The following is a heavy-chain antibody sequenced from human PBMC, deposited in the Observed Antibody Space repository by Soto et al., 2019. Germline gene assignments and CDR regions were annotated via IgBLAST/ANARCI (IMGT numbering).Heavy chain of an antibody. CDR2: IYCSGST. D-gene: IGHD2-15*01. CDR1: GGSFSGYY. J-gene: IGHJ4*02. Sequence: SETLSLTCAVYGGSFSGYYWNWIRQPPGKGLEWIGYIYCSGSTNYNPSLKSRITISVDTSKNQFSLTLSSVTAADTAVYYCARRGGFPRGGFDYWGQGTRVTVSS. CDR3: ARRGGFPRGGFDY. V-gene: IGHV4-34*11.